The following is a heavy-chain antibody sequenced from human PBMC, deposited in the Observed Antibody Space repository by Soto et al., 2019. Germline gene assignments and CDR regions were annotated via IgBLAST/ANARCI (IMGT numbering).Heavy chain of an antibody. CDR1: GFTFSSYS. V-gene: IGHV3-48*02. CDR3: ARDSASYSSSSGSYWYFDL. Sequence: GGSLRLSCAASGFTFSSYSMNWVRQAPGKGLEWVSYTSSGSATIYYADSVKGRFTISRDNAKNSLYLQMNSLRDEDTAVYYCARDSASYSSSSGSYWYFDLWGRGTLVTVSS. CDR2: TSSGSATI. D-gene: IGHD6-6*01. J-gene: IGHJ2*01.